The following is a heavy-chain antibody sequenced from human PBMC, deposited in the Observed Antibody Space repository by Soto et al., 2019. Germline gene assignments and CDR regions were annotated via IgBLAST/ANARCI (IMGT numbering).Heavy chain of an antibody. V-gene: IGHV1-46*01. CDR2: INPSGGGT. J-gene: IGHJ4*02. CDR3: ARDKPFSAGY. Sequence: QVQLVQSGTEVKKPGASVKVSCKASGYTFLDFYIHWVRQAPGQGLEWMGFINPSGGGTTYAQQFQGRRTMTRDTSTSTVYMELIILRSEYTAMYYCARDKPFSAGYLGKGTLVT. D-gene: IGHD3-3*02. CDR1: GYTFLDFY.